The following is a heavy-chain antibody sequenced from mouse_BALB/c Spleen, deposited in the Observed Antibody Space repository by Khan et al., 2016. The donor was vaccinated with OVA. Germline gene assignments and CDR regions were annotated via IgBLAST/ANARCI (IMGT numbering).Heavy chain of an antibody. CDR3: TRDRIDY. CDR1: GYTFTTYR. J-gene: IGHJ2*01. CDR2: INPTSGYT. Sequence: ESGAELAKPGASVKMSCKASGYTFTTYRMHWVKPRPGQGLEWIGYINPTSGYTDHNETFKERATLSADKSSRTAYMQLSSLTSEDSAVYYCTRDRIDYWGQGTTLTVSS. V-gene: IGHV1-4*01.